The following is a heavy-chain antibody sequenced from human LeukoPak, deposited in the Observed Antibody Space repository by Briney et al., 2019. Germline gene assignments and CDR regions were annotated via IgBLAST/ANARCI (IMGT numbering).Heavy chain of an antibody. V-gene: IGHV3-74*01. Sequence: GGSLRLSCAASGFTFSRYWMHWVRQAPGKGLVWVSRINSDGSSTSYADSVRGRFTISRDNSKSTLSLQMNSLRAEDTAIYYCATYRQVLLPFESWGQGTLVTVSS. J-gene: IGHJ4*02. CDR1: GFTFSRYW. D-gene: IGHD2-8*02. CDR3: ATYRQVLLPFES. CDR2: INSDGSST.